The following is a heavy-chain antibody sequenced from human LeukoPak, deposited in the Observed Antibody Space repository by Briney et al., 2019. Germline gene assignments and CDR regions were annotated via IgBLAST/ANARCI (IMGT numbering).Heavy chain of an antibody. CDR3: ARLQIGAAFDS. D-gene: IGHD3-3*01. CDR1: GGSISNYY. J-gene: IGHJ4*02. Sequence: PSETLSLTCTVSGGSISNYYWSWIRQPPGKGPEWIADIQYSGSTNYNPSLKSRTTISVDTSKKQFSLQLNSVTAADTAVYYCARLQIGAAFDSWGQGTLVTASS. V-gene: IGHV4-59*08. CDR2: IQYSGST.